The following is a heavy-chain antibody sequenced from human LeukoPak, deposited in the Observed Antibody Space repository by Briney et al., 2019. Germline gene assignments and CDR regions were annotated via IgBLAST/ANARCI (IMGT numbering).Heavy chain of an antibody. V-gene: IGHV3-15*01. CDR3: TASYAPGVDY. D-gene: IGHD3-16*01. CDR1: GFTFSNAW. Sequence: PGGSLRPSCAASGFTFSNAWMTWVRQAPGKGLECVGRIKSKTHGGTTDFAAPVKGRFTISRDDSKNTVYLQMNSLKTDDTAVYYCTASYAPGVDYWGQGTLVTVSS. CDR2: IKSKTHGGTT. J-gene: IGHJ4*02.